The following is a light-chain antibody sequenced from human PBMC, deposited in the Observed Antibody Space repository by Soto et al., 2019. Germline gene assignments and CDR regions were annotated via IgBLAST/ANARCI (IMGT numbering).Light chain of an antibody. Sequence: ETVMTQSPATLSMSPGERVTIACRASQSVSTNVAWYQQKPGQAPRLLIYGASTRATGIPPRFSGSGYATEFNLTISSLQTEDFAVDYCQPYNYRPPYTFGHGTKLEMK. CDR3: QPYNYRPPYT. CDR2: GAS. CDR1: QSVSTN. J-gene: IGKJ2*01. V-gene: IGKV3-15*01.